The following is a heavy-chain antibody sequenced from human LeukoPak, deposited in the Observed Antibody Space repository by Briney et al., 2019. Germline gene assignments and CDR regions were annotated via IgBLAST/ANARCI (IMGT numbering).Heavy chain of an antibody. CDR1: GGSISSGGYY. D-gene: IGHD2-21*01. V-gene: IGHV4-30-2*01. CDR2: IYHSGST. J-gene: IGHJ5*02. CDR3: ARVGHIVVARHILNWFDP. Sequence: PSETLSLTCTVSGGSISSGGYYWSWIRQHPGKGLEWIGYIYHSGSTYYNPSLKSRVTISVDRSKNQFSLKLSSVTAADTAVYYCARVGHIVVARHILNWFDPWGQGTLVTVSS.